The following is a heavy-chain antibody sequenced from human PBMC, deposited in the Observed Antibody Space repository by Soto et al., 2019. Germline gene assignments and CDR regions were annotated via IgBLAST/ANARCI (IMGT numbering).Heavy chain of an antibody. V-gene: IGHV2-5*02. D-gene: IGHD1-26*01. CDR3: AHRRGAYYFDF. CDR2: IYWDGDK. CDR1: GFSLSTNGLG. J-gene: IGHJ4*02. Sequence: QITLKESGPTLVKPTQTLTLTCTFSGFSLSTNGLGVGWIRQPPGKALEWLALIYWDGDKRYSPSLKSRLTITKDTSKNQVVLTMTNMDPVDTATYYCAHRRGAYYFDFWGLGTLVTVSS.